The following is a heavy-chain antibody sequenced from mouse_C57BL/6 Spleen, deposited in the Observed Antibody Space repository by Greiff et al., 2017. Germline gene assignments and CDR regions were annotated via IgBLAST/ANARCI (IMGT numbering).Heavy chain of an antibody. CDR2: IHPSSGST. V-gene: IGHV1-64*01. CDR1: GYTFTSYC. D-gene: IGHD5-1*01. J-gene: IGHJ3*01. CDR3: ARALCEYAFAE. Sequence: QVQLQQPVPELVTPGPSVKLSCKASGYTFTSYCMPWVKQRPGQGLVWIALIHPSSGSTTYNEKSMSQATLPVDKSSRTAYSQLSSLTSEDSAVCYCARALCEYAFAEWGKGKQVTVPA.